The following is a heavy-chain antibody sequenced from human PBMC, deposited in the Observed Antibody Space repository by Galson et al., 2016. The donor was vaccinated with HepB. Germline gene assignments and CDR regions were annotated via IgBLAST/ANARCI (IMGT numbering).Heavy chain of an antibody. CDR1: GGSLIGDSYY. CDR3: ARDNSGSYLDS. D-gene: IGHD1-26*01. CDR2: IQSSGST. Sequence: ATLSLTCTVFGGSLIGDSYYWSWIRQPPGKGLEWIGYIQSSGSTNSKPSLKSRVSMSLDRSKNQFSLKLSSVTVADTAVYHCARDNSGSYLDSWGQGTLITVSS. J-gene: IGHJ4*02. V-gene: IGHV4-61*01.